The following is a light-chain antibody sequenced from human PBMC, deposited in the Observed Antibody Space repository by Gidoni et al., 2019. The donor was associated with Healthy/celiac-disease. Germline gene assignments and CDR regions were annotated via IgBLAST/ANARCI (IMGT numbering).Light chain of an antibody. CDR2: AAY. V-gene: IGKV1-39*01. Sequence: DIQMTQSPSSLSASVGDSVTITCRASQSISSYLNWYQQKPGKAPKLLFYAAYSLQSGVPSRFSGSGSEKDFTLKISSRQHEDFATYYCQQSYSTSWTYGKGTKVEIK. J-gene: IGKJ1*01. CDR3: QQSYSTSWT. CDR1: QSISSY.